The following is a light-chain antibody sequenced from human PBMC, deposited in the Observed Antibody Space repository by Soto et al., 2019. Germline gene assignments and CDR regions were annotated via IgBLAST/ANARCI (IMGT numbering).Light chain of an antibody. J-gene: IGLJ1*01. Sequence: QSALTQPPSASGSPGQSVTISCTGTRSDVGGYNYVSWYQQHPGKAPKVVIYEVSKRPSGVPDRFSGSKSGNTASLTVSGLQAEDEADYYCTSYVGGNNHYVFGTGTKLTVL. CDR3: TSYVGGNNHYV. CDR1: RSDVGGYNY. CDR2: EVS. V-gene: IGLV2-8*01.